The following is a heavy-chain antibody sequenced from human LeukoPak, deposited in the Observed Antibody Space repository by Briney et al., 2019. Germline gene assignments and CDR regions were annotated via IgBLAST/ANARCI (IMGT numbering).Heavy chain of an antibody. CDR1: GFTFSSYA. CDR2: ISYDGSNK. D-gene: IGHD4-17*01. V-gene: IGHV3-30*04. J-gene: IGHJ1*01. Sequence: GRSLSRSCAASGFTFSSYAMHWVRQAQGQGLEWVAVISYDGSNKYYADSVKGRFTISRDNSKNTVYLKRNSLRAEDTAVYYCARDHSYYGDYTFAEYFQQWGQGTLVAVSS. CDR3: ARDHSYYGDYTFAEYFQQ.